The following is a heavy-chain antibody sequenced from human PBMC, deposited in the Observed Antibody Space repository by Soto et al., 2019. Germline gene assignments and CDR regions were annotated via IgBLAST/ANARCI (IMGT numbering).Heavy chain of an antibody. CDR3: AKERLWFGELPLDY. D-gene: IGHD3-10*01. V-gene: IGHV3-30*18. CDR1: GFTFSSYG. J-gene: IGHJ4*02. CDR2: ISYDGSNK. Sequence: GGSLRLSCAASGFTFSSYGMHWVRQAPGKGLEWVAVISYDGSNKYYADSVKGRFTISRDNSKNTLYLQMNSLRAEDTAVYYCAKERLWFGELPLDYWGQGTLVTVSS.